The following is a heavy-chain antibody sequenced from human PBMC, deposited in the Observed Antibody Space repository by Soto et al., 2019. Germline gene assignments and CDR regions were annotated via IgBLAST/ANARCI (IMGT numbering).Heavy chain of an antibody. V-gene: IGHV1-69*13. CDR1: GGTFSSYA. J-gene: IGHJ4*02. D-gene: IGHD5-12*01. CDR2: IIPIFGTA. Sequence: ASVKVSCKASGGTFSSYAISWVRQAPGQGLEWMGGIIPIFGTANYAQKFQGRVTITADESTSTAYMELSSLRSEDTAVYYCARVRDGYNSRGFDYWGQGTLVTVSS. CDR3: ARVRDGYNSRGFDY.